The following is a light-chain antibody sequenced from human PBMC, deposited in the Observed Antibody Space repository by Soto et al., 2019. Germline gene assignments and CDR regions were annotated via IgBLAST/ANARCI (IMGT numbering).Light chain of an antibody. CDR2: EVS. CDR1: ISGLLEYNY. Sequence: QSVLAQPASVSGSLGQSITISCTGAISGLLEYNYVSWYQHRPGEAPKLMIYEVSKRPSGVPDRFSGSKSGNTASLTVSGLQAEDEADYYCSSYAGSNLYVFGTGTKVTVL. CDR3: SSYAGSNLYV. J-gene: IGLJ1*01. V-gene: IGLV2-8*01.